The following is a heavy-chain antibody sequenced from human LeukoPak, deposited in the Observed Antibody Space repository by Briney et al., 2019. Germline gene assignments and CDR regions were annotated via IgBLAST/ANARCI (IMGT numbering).Heavy chain of an antibody. V-gene: IGHV4-30-4*07. CDR3: APGPGSPGR. Sequence: SQTLSLTCAVSGGSISSGGYSWSWIRQPPGTGLEWIGYIYYSGSTYYNPSLKSRVTISVDTSKNQFSLKLSSVTAADTAVYYCAPGPGSPGRWGQGTLVTVSS. CDR2: IYYSGST. D-gene: IGHD2-2*01. J-gene: IGHJ4*02. CDR1: GGSISSGGYS.